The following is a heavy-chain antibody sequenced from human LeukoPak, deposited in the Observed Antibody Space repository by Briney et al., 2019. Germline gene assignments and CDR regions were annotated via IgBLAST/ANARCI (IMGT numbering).Heavy chain of an antibody. CDR3: AREPITMVRGVIIAFDY. Sequence: SVKVSCKASGGTFSSYAISWVRQAPGQELEWMGGIIPIFGTANYAQKFQGRVTITADESTSTAYMELSSLRSEDTAVYYCAREPITMVRGVIIAFDYWGQGTLVTVSS. V-gene: IGHV1-69*13. CDR2: IIPIFGTA. J-gene: IGHJ4*02. D-gene: IGHD3-10*01. CDR1: GGTFSSYA.